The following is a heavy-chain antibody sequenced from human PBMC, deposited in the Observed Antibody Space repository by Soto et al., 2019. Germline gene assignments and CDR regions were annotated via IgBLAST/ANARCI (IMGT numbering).Heavy chain of an antibody. CDR2: TYHSGTT. J-gene: IGHJ4*02. Sequence: QVQLQESGPGLVKPSGTLSLTCAVSGGSVSSGNWWSWVRQPPGKGLEWIGETYHSGTTNYNPSLKSRATISLDKSKNQISLNLRSVTAADTAVYYCARHVAVPGTMGFDYWGQGNLGTVSS. D-gene: IGHD6-19*01. CDR1: GGSVSSGNW. CDR3: ARHVAVPGTMGFDY. V-gene: IGHV4-4*02.